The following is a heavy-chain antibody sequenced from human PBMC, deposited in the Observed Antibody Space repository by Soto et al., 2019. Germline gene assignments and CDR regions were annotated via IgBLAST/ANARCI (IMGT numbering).Heavy chain of an antibody. V-gene: IGHV4-39*01. D-gene: IGHD3-22*01. Sequence: QLQLQESGPGLVKPSETLSLTCTVSGGSISSSSYYWGWIRQPPGKGLEWIGSIYYSGSTYYNPSLKSRVTISVDTSKNQFSLKLSSVTAADTAVYYCASYDSSGYYWGHYYYYGMDVWGQGTTVTVSS. CDR2: IYYSGST. CDR1: GGSISSSSYY. CDR3: ASYDSSGYYWGHYYYYGMDV. J-gene: IGHJ6*02.